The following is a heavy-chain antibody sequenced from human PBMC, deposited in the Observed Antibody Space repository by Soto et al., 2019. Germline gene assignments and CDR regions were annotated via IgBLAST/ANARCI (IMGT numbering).Heavy chain of an antibody. J-gene: IGHJ4*02. CDR3: AFGEWFSTSYFNF. D-gene: IGHD3-10*01. CDR1: GFTFTSVA. CDR2: ISGSGGAT. Sequence: GGSLRLSCAASGFTFTSVAVSWVRQAPGKGLEWVSAISGSGGATYYADSVKGRFTVSRDNSRNTVYLQVDSLRVEDTAVYHCAFGEWFSTSYFNFRGKGSMVIVSS. V-gene: IGHV3-23*01.